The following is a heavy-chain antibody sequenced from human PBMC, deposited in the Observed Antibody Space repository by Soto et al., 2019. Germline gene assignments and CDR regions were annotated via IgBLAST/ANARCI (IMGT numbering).Heavy chain of an antibody. V-gene: IGHV4-59*08. CDR1: GGSISSYY. CDR3: ARLLSIAARWTQFDP. CDR2: IYYSGST. J-gene: IGHJ5*02. D-gene: IGHD6-6*01. Sequence: SETLSLTCTVSGGSISSYYWSWIRQPPGKGLEWIGYIYYSGSTNYNPSLKSRVTISVDTSKNQFSLKLSSVTAADTAVYYCARLLSIAARWTQFDPWGQGTLVTVSS.